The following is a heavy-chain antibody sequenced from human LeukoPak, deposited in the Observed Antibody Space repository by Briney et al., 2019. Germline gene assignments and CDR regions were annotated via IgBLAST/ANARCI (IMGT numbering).Heavy chain of an antibody. J-gene: IGHJ6*03. CDR2: IYTSGST. CDR1: GGSITSGCYY. D-gene: IGHD3-10*01. Sequence: PSQTLSLTCTVSGGSITSGCYYWSWIRQPAGKGLEWIGRIYTSGSTNYNPSLKSRVTMSVDTSKNQFSLKLSSVTAADTAVYYCAREFRGWFGELLDYYYMDVWGKGTTVTVSS. CDR3: AREFRGWFGELLDYYYMDV. V-gene: IGHV4-61*02.